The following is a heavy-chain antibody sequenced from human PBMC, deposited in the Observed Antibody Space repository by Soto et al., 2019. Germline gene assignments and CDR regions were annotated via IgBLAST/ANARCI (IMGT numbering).Heavy chain of an antibody. CDR2: VYYSGST. V-gene: IGHV4-61*01. J-gene: IGHJ4*02. D-gene: IGHD2-2*01. Sequence: SETLSLTYIVSGDSVSSGTYFWSWIRQPPGKGLEWIGYVYYSGSTNYNPTLKSRLTISVDTSKNQFSLKLSSVTAADTAVYYCARTGAVVLDYWGQGTLVTVSS. CDR3: ARTGAVVLDY. CDR1: GDSVSSGTYF.